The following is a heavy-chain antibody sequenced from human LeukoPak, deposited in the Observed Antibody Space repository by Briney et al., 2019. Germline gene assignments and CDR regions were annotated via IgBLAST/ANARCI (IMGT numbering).Heavy chain of an antibody. D-gene: IGHD3-10*01. CDR1: GCTFSSYA. V-gene: IGHV1-69*06. J-gene: IGHJ5*02. Sequence: VASVKVSCKASGCTFSSYAISWVRQAPGQGLEWMGGIIPIFGTANYAQKFQGRVTITADKSTSTAYMELSSLRSEDTAVYYCARDGGSYGSGSRNWFDPWGQGTLVTVSS. CDR3: ARDGGSYGSGSRNWFDP. CDR2: IIPIFGTA.